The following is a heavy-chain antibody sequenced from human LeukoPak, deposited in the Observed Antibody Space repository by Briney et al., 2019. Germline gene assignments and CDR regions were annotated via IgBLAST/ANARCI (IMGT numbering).Heavy chain of an antibody. V-gene: IGHV4-59*02. CDR2: IYYTGST. J-gene: IGHJ2*01. Sequence: PSETLSLTCTVSGGSVSDYYWSWIRQPPGEGLGWVGYIYYTGSTNYSPSLESRVTISVDTSKNQFSLKLNSVTAADTAVYYCARVALRWGRYWYFDFWGRGTLVTVSS. CDR1: GGSVSDYY. D-gene: IGHD4-23*01. CDR3: ARVALRWGRYWYFDF.